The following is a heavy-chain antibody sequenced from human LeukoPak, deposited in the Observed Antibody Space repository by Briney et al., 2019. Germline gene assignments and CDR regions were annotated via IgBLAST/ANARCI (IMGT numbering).Heavy chain of an antibody. D-gene: IGHD7-27*01. CDR2: ISYDGSNE. CDR3: AKGYLGTPLSIDY. V-gene: IGHV3-30*18. Sequence: PGGSLRLSCAASGFTFSSCGMHWVRQAPGRGLEWVAVISYDGSNEYYSDSVKGRFTISRDNSKNTLYLQMNSLRAEDTAEYYCAKGYLGTPLSIDYWGQGTLVTVSS. J-gene: IGHJ4*02. CDR1: GFTFSSCG.